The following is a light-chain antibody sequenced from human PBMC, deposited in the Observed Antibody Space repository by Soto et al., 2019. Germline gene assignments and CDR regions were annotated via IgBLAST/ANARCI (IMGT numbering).Light chain of an antibody. Sequence: EVVLTQSPATLSLSPGERATLSCGASQSVGSSYLAWHQQKPGLAPRLLIYDASSNATGIPDRFSGSGSGTDFTLTISRLEPEDFAVYYCQQYGNSPYTFGQGTKLEIK. CDR2: DAS. CDR1: QSVGSSY. V-gene: IGKV3D-20*01. J-gene: IGKJ2*01. CDR3: QQYGNSPYT.